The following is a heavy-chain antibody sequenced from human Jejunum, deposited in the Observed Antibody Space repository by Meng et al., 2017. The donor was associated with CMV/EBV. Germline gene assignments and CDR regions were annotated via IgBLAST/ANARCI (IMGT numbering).Heavy chain of an antibody. CDR1: GFTLCDHN. D-gene: IGHD3-10*01. CDR3: GRDSMKGGGFDC. CDR2: IKNKADNYVT. Sequence: AYGFTLCDHNIEWVRQAPGKGLEWVGRIKNKADNYVTEYAASVRGRFTISRDVPRNSLYLQMNSLKSEDTALYYCGRDSMKGGGFDCWGQGILVTVSS. V-gene: IGHV3-72*01. J-gene: IGHJ4*02.